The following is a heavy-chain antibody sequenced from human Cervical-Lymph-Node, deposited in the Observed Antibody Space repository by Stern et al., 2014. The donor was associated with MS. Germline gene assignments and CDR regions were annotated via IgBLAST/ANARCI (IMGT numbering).Heavy chain of an antibody. CDR3: AKDSPSGTYYYYYGMDV. D-gene: IGHD6-25*01. CDR1: GFTFDDYA. Sequence: EVQLLESGGGLVQPGRSLRLSCEASGFTFDDYAMHWVRQAPGKGLEWVSSITWNSENIDYADSVKGRFTISRDNAKNSLYLQMNSLRAEDTALYYCAKDSPSGTYYYYYGMDVWGQGTTVTVSS. V-gene: IGHV3-9*01. J-gene: IGHJ6*02. CDR2: ITWNSENI.